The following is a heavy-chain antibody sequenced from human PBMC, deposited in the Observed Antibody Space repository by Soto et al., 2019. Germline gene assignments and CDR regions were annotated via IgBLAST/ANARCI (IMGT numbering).Heavy chain of an antibody. D-gene: IGHD1-1*01. CDR1: GFTVSNNY. J-gene: IGHJ4*02. V-gene: IGHV3-66*01. Sequence: EVQLVESGGGLVQPGGYLRLSCAASGFTVSNNYMRWVRQAPGKGLEWVSLIYSGGATYYADSVKGRFTISRDNSKNTLYLQRNSLRGEDTAVYYCARDGTYNWVGGQGILVTVSS. CDR3: ARDGTYNWV. CDR2: IYSGGAT.